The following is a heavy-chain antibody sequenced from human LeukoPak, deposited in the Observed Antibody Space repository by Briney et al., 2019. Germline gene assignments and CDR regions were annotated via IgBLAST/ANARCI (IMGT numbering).Heavy chain of an antibody. CDR3: ARLSITMVRGVIIIYFDY. CDR1: GFTFSSYW. V-gene: IGHV3-7*01. Sequence: PGGSLRLSCAASGFTFSSYWMSWVRQAPGKGLEWVANIKQDGSEKYYVDSVKGRFTISRDNAKNSLYLQMNSLRAEDTAVYYCARLSITMVRGVIIIYFDYWGQGTLVTVSS. J-gene: IGHJ4*02. D-gene: IGHD3-10*01. CDR2: IKQDGSEK.